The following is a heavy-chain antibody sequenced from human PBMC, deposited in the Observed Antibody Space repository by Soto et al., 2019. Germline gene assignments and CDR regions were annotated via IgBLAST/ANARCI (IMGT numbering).Heavy chain of an antibody. V-gene: IGHV4-59*11. J-gene: IGHJ4*02. CDR3: TRANWYSEY. CDR1: GGSISNHY. CDR2: IYYNGNT. D-gene: IGHD7-27*01. Sequence: QVQLQESGPGLVKPSETLSLTCTVSGGSISNHYWSWIRQPPGKGLEWIGYIYYNGNTNYNPSLKSRVTMSVDTSKNLVSLKLSSVTAADTAVYYCTRANWYSEYWGPGTLVTVSS.